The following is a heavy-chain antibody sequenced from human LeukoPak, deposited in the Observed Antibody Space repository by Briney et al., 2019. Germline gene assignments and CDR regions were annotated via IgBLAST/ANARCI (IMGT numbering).Heavy chain of an antibody. J-gene: IGHJ3*02. CDR1: GFTFSSYS. V-gene: IGHV3-21*01. CDR2: ISSSSYI. CDR3: AKDNIAAADPAATDAFDI. Sequence: PGGSLRLSCAASGFTFSSYSMNWVRQAPGKGLEWASSISSSSYIYYADSVKGRFTISRDNAKNTLYLQMNSLRAEDTAVYYCAKDNIAAADPAATDAFDIWGQGTMVTVSS. D-gene: IGHD6-13*01.